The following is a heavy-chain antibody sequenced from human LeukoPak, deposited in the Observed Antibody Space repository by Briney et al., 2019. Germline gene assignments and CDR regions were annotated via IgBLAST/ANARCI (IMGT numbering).Heavy chain of an antibody. CDR1: GYTFTSYY. J-gene: IGHJ6*03. CDR3: ARHRHVVVVPAAISSVSYYYMDV. Sequence: GASVKVSCKASGYTFTSYYMHWVRRAPGQGLEWMGIINPSGGSTSYAQKFQGRVTMTRDMSTSTVYMELSSLRSEDTAVYYCARHRHVVVVPAAISSVSYYYMDVWGKGTTVTVSS. V-gene: IGHV1-46*01. CDR2: INPSGGST. D-gene: IGHD2-2*01.